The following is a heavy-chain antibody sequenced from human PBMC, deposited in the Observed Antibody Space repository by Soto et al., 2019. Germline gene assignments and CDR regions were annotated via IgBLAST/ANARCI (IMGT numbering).Heavy chain of an antibody. CDR1: GGYISSYY. D-gene: IGHD3-3*01. CDR3: ARAPDYDFWSGSNNWFDP. CDR2: IYYLGST. V-gene: IGHV4-59*01. Sequence: SETLSLTCTVSGGYISSYYWSWIRQPPGKGLEWIGYIYYLGSTDYNPSLKSRVTTSVDTSKRQFSLRLTSVTAADTAVYYCARAPDYDFWSGSNNWFDPWGQGTLVTVSS. J-gene: IGHJ5*02.